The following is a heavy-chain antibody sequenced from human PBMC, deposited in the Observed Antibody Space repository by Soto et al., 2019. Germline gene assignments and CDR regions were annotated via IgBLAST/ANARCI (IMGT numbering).Heavy chain of an antibody. CDR1: GFTFSSYA. CDR2: ISGSGGST. D-gene: IGHD6-6*01. Sequence: GGSLRLSCAASGFTFSSYAMSWVRQAPGKGLEWVSAISGSGGSTYYADSVKGRFTISRDNGKNSLYLQMSSLRAEDTAVYHCAREYSSSSVFWFDPWGQGTLVTVSS. J-gene: IGHJ5*02. V-gene: IGHV3-23*01. CDR3: AREYSSSSVFWFDP.